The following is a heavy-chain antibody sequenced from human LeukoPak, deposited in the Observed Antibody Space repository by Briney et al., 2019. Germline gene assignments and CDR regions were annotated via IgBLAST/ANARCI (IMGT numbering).Heavy chain of an antibody. J-gene: IGHJ3*02. D-gene: IGHD3-22*01. CDR2: IYTSGST. V-gene: IGHV4-61*02. Sequence: SSETLSLTCTVSGGSISSGSYYWSWIRQPAGKGLEWIGRIYTSGSTNYNPSLKSRVTISVDTSKNQFSLKLSPVTAADTAVYYCARDPTYYYDSSGYYGDAFDIWGQGTMVTVSS. CDR1: GGSISSGSYY. CDR3: ARDPTYYYDSSGYYGDAFDI.